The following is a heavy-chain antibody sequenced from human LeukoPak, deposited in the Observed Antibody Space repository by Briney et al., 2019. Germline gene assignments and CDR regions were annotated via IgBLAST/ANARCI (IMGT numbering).Heavy chain of an antibody. J-gene: IGHJ4*02. CDR3: AKYDTSVNFDY. V-gene: IGHV3-15*05. CDR1: GFTFTNAW. D-gene: IGHD3-22*01. CDR2: IKSKTDGGTT. Sequence: PGGSLRLSCVASGFTFTNAWMSWVRQAPGKGLEWVGHIKSKTDGGTTDYAAPVKGRFFISRDDSEHTLYLQMNSLKTDDTAFYYCAKYDTSVNFDYWGQGTLVTVSS.